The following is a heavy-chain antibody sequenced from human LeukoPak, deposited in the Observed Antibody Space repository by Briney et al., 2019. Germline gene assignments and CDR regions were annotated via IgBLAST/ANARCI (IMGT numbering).Heavy chain of an antibody. D-gene: IGHD6-13*01. J-gene: IGHJ4*02. Sequence: SETLSLTCTVSGYSISSGYYWGWIRQPPGKGLEWIGSIYHSGSTYYHPSLKSRVTISVDTSKNQFSLKLSSVTAADTAVYYCARDRGYSSSWYGGRDFDYWGQGTLVTVSS. V-gene: IGHV4-38-2*02. CDR1: GYSISSGYY. CDR2: IYHSGST. CDR3: ARDRGYSSSWYGGRDFDY.